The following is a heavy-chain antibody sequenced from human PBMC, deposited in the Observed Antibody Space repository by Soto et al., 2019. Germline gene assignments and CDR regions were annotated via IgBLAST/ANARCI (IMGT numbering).Heavy chain of an antibody. CDR2: IYPGDSDT. D-gene: IGHD6-6*01. Sequence: GESLKISCKGSGDSFSSYWIAWVRQMPGKGLEWMGIIYPGDSDTRYSPSFQGQVTISADKSISTAYLQWSSLKASDTAMYYCASSGGSSSHYYYGMDVWGQGTTVTVSS. V-gene: IGHV5-51*01. J-gene: IGHJ6*02. CDR3: ASSGGSSSHYYYGMDV. CDR1: GDSFSSYW.